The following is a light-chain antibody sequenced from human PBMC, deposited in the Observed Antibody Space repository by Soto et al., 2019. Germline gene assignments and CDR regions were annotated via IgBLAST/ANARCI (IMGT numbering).Light chain of an antibody. CDR3: QQYYSYPLT. J-gene: IGKJ4*01. CDR2: DAS. V-gene: IGKV3-15*01. Sequence: EVVMTQSPATLSVSPGERATLSCRASESVSRNLAWYQQKPGQAPRLLIYDASTRATGIPDRFSGSGSGTDFTLTISCLQSEDFATYYCQQYYSYPLTFGGGTKVDI. CDR1: ESVSRN.